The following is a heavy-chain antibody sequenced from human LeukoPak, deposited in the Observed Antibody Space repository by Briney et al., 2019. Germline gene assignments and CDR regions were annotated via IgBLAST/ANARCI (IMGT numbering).Heavy chain of an antibody. CDR2: INQDGGEK. Sequence: GGSLRLSCAASGFTFSSYWMSWVRQAPGKGLEWVANINQDGGEKYYADSVKGRFTISRDNAKNSLYLQMNSLRAEDTAVYYCARVRSSSWYRAAFDIWGQGTMVTVSS. D-gene: IGHD6-13*01. CDR1: GFTFSSYW. CDR3: ARVRSSSWYRAAFDI. J-gene: IGHJ3*02. V-gene: IGHV3-7*01.